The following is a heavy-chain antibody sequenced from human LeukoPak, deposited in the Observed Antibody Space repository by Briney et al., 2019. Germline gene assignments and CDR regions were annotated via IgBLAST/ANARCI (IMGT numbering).Heavy chain of an antibody. D-gene: IGHD2-2*01. CDR1: GYTFTSYG. CDR3: ARDQGYCSSTSCLRWFDP. CDR2: ISAYNGNT. J-gene: IGHJ5*02. V-gene: IGHV1-18*01. Sequence: ASVKVSCKASGYTFTSYGISWVRQAPGQGLEWMGWISAYNGNTNYAQKFQGRVTMTRDTSISTAYMELSRLRSDDTAVYYCARDQGYCSSTSCLRWFDPWGQGTLVTVSS.